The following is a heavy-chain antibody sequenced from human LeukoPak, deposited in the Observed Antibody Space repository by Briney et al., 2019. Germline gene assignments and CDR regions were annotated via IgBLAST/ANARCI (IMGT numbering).Heavy chain of an antibody. J-gene: IGHJ3*02. CDR1: GGSFSGYY. D-gene: IGHD3-10*01. V-gene: IGHV4-34*01. CDR2: INHSGST. Sequence: SETLPLTCAVYGGSFSGYYWSWIRQPPGKGLEWIGEINHSGSTNYNPSLKSRVTISVDTSKNQFSLKLSSVTAADTAVYYCARGLGFDIWGQGTMVTVSS. CDR3: ARGLGFDI.